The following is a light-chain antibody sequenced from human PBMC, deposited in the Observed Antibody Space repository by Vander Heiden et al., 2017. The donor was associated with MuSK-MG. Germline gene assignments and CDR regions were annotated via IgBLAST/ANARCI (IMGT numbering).Light chain of an antibody. Sequence: IQMTPSPSSVSASVGDRVTITCRTSQGIRSWLAWYQQKPGKAPNLLIYAASSLQSGVPSRFSGSGSGTDFTLTISSLQPEDFATYYCQQANSFPLTFGGGTKVEIK. V-gene: IGKV1D-12*01. CDR3: QQANSFPLT. CDR2: AAS. CDR1: QGIRSW. J-gene: IGKJ4*01.